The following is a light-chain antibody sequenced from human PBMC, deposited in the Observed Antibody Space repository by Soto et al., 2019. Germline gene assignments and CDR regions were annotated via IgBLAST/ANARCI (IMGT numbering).Light chain of an antibody. CDR2: GAS. V-gene: IGKV3-15*01. CDR1: QSVSSN. Sequence: EMVMTQSPATLSVSPGERATLSCRAGQSVSSNLAWYQQKPGQAPRLLIYGASTRATGIPARFSGSGSGTESTLTISSLQSEDFAVYYCQQYKNWPALTFGGRTTVDIK. J-gene: IGKJ4*01. CDR3: QQYKNWPALT.